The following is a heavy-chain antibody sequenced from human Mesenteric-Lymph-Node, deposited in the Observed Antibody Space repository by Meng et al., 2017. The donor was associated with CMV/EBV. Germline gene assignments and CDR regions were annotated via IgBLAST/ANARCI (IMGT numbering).Heavy chain of an antibody. Sequence: GSAFRSYSMNWVRQATGKELEWVSSISSGSSYIYYADSVRGRFTISRDNAKNSLYLQMNSLRAEDTAVYYCARDQAYYSAYDALDDWGQGTLVTVSS. CDR1: GSAFRSYS. J-gene: IGHJ4*02. CDR3: ARDQAYYSAYDALDD. D-gene: IGHD5-12*01. CDR2: ISSGSSYI. V-gene: IGHV3-21*01.